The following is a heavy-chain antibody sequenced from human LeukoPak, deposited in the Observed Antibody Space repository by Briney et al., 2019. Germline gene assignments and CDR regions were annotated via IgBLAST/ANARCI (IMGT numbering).Heavy chain of an antibody. D-gene: IGHD2-15*01. CDR2: IYYSGST. J-gene: IGHJ5*02. V-gene: IGHV4-30-4*07. CDR1: GGSISSGGYS. CDR3: ARVVVPASSSWFDP. Sequence: PSETLSLTCAVSGGSISSGGYSWSWIRQPPGKGLEWIGYIYYSGSTYYNPSLKSRVTISVDTSKNQFSLKLSSVTAADTAVYYCARVVVPASSSWFDPWGQGTLVTVSS.